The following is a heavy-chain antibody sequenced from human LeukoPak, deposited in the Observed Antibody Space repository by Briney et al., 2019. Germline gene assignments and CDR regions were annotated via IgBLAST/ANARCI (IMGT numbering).Heavy chain of an antibody. J-gene: IGHJ4*02. D-gene: IGHD3-10*01. CDR1: GGSISSYY. V-gene: IGHV4-59*01. Sequence: SETLSLTCTVSGGSISSYYRSWVRQPPGKGLEWSGYIYYSGSTNYNPSLKSRVTISVDTSKNHFSLKLSSVTAADTAVYYCASSITMVRGVSDGGFDYWGQGTLVTVSS. CDR3: ASSITMVRGVSDGGFDY. CDR2: IYYSGST.